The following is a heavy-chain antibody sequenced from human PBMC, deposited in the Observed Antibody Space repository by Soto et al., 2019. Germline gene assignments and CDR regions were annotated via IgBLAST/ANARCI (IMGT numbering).Heavy chain of an antibody. J-gene: IGHJ3*02. CDR3: XXXXXXXXXAFDI. V-gene: IGHV2-5*02. CDR2: IYWDDDK. Sequence: QITLKESGPTLVKPTQTLTLTCTFSGFSLSTSGVGVGWIRQPPXXXLEWLALIYWDDDKRYSPSLKSRLTXXXXXXXXXXXXXXXXXXXXXXXXXXXXXXXXXXXXAFDIWGQGTMVTVSS. CDR1: GFSLSTSGVG.